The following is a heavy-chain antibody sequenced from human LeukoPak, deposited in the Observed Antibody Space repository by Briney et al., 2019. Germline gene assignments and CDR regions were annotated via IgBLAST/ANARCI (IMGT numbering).Heavy chain of an antibody. CDR3: ARDDFGDNGGVPFDH. Sequence: ASVKVSCKASGYTFTNYGISWVRQAPGQGLEWMGWINTYKGNTNYAKKFQGRVTMTTDISTTTAYLELKSLKSDDTAVYFCARDDFGDNGGVPFDHWGQGTLVTVSS. D-gene: IGHD4-17*01. V-gene: IGHV1-18*01. CDR2: INTYKGNT. CDR1: GYTFTNYG. J-gene: IGHJ4*02.